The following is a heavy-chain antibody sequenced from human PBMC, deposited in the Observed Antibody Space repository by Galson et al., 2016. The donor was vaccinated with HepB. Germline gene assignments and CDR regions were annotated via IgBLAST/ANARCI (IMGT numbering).Heavy chain of an antibody. Sequence: LRLSCAASGFTFSYYDMNWVRQAPGKGLEWVAVISYDGSNKYYADSVTGRFTISRDNSRNTLYLQMNSLRAEDTALYYCARGAGYSSSWYAAGRAFDIWGQGTVVTVSS. V-gene: IGHV3-30*03. CDR1: GFTFSYYD. J-gene: IGHJ3*02. CDR2: ISYDGSNK. D-gene: IGHD6-13*01. CDR3: ARGAGYSSSWYAAGRAFDI.